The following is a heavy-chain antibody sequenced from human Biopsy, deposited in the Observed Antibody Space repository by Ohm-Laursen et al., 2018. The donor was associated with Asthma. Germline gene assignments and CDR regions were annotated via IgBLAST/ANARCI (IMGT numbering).Heavy chain of an antibody. CDR3: ARWGSFGFDY. Sequence: SQTLSLTCTVSGGSISSGDYYWSWIRKHPGKGLEWIGYIYYSGSTYYNPSLKSRVTISVDTSKNQFSLNLSSVTAADTAVYYCARWGSFGFDYWGQGTLVTVSS. CDR1: GGSISSGDYY. V-gene: IGHV4-31*03. CDR2: IYYSGST. D-gene: IGHD7-27*01. J-gene: IGHJ4*02.